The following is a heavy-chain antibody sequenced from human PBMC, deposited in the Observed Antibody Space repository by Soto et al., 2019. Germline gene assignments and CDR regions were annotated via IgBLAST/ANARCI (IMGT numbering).Heavy chain of an antibody. Sequence: EVQVVESGGDLVQPGGSLRLSCAASGFNVNSDYMNWVRQAPGKGLEWVSDIYSDGSTYYADSVKGRFSISRDNSKNMLNLEMSSLRAEDTAVYYCARDPGLRNGMSAWGQGTTVTVSS. CDR2: IYSDGST. CDR1: GFNVNSDY. CDR3: ARDPGLRNGMSA. J-gene: IGHJ6*02. V-gene: IGHV3-66*01.